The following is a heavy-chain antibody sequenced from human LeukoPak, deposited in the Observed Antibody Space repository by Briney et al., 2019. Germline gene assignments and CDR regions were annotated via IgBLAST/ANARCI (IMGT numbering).Heavy chain of an antibody. D-gene: IGHD3-3*01. CDR2: ISSSSSHI. J-gene: IGHJ3*02. Sequence: GGSLRLXCAASGFTFSSYSMNWVRQAPGKGLEWVSSISSSSSHIYYADSVKGRFTISRDNAKNSLYLQMNSLRAEDTAVYYCARDRGIPYDFWSGYFDAFDIWGQGTMVTVSS. V-gene: IGHV3-21*01. CDR3: ARDRGIPYDFWSGYFDAFDI. CDR1: GFTFSSYS.